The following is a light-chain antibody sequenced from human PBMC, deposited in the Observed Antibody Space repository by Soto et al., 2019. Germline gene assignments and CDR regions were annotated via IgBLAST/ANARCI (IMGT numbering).Light chain of an antibody. Sequence: QSALTQPASVSGSPGQSITISCTGTSSDVGGYDFVSWYQHHPGKAPKLIIYQVTQRPSGVSPRLSASKSGNTASLTISGLQTEDEADYYCCSYAGRTTLVLGGGTKLPVL. CDR2: QVT. V-gene: IGLV2-23*02. CDR3: CSYAGRTTLV. J-gene: IGLJ2*01. CDR1: SSDVGGYDF.